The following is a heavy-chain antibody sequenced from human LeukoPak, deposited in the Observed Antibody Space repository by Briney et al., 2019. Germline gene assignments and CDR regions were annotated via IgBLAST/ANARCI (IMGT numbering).Heavy chain of an antibody. Sequence: GGSLRLSCAAPGFTFSSYGMHWVRQAPGKGLEWVAVISYDGSNKYYADSVKGRFTISRDNSKNTLYLQMNSLRAEDTDVYYCAKDLIATTRQVWGQGTLVTVSS. CDR2: ISYDGSNK. V-gene: IGHV3-30*18. CDR1: GFTFSSYG. CDR3: AKDLIATTRQV. J-gene: IGHJ4*02. D-gene: IGHD1-1*01.